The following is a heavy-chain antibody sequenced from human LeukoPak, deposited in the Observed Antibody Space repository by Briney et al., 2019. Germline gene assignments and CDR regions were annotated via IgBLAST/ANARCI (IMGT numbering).Heavy chain of an antibody. Sequence: PGGSLGLSCAASGFSVSSNFMSWVRQAPGKGLEWVSVLYSGGYTVYADSVKGRFTISRDNSENTLYLQMNSLRADDTAVYYCVRASSTTAAGLFDFWGQGTLLTVSS. D-gene: IGHD6-13*01. CDR2: LYSGGYT. CDR3: VRASSTTAAGLFDF. V-gene: IGHV3-53*01. J-gene: IGHJ4*02. CDR1: GFSVSSNF.